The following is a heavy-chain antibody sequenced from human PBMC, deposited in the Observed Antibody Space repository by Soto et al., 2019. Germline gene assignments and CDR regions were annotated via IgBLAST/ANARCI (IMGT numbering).Heavy chain of an antibody. CDR1: GDTFSFYT. V-gene: IGHV1-69*02. D-gene: IGHD3-10*01. J-gene: IGHJ4*02. CDR2: INPIVSIS. Sequence: QVQLVQSGTEVKKPGSSVKVSCKASGDTFSFYTINWVRQAPGLGLEWVGRINPIVSISNYAQKFKGRVSMTADKSTSTAYMEPIILISDDTAMYFRAASYGSGCRAVDYWGQGALVIVSS. CDR3: AASYGSGCRAVDY.